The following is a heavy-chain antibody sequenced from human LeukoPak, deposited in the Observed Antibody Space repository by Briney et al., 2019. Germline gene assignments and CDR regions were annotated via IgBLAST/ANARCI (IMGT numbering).Heavy chain of an antibody. D-gene: IGHD5-18*01. CDR3: ARLVDTAMVTGRYFDY. J-gene: IGHJ4*02. V-gene: IGHV5-10-1*01. Sequence: GESLKISCKGSGSRFTSYWISWVRQMPGKGREWMGRIDPSDSYTNYSPSFQGHVTISADKSISTAYLQWSSLKASDTAMDYYARLVDTAMVTGRYFDYWGQGTLVTVSS. CDR2: IDPSDSYT. CDR1: GSRFTSYW.